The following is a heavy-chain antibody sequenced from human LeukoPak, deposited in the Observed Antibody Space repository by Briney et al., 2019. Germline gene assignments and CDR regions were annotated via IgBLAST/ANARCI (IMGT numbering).Heavy chain of an antibody. J-gene: IGHJ4*02. CDR1: GGSFSGFY. Sequence: PSETLSLTCAVYGGSFSGFYWSWIRQPQGKGLEWIGEIHYSGNTNYNPSLRSRVTISLDTPNNQFSLKLSSVTAADTAMYYCARGGVGRVDYWGQGTLVTVSS. CDR3: ARGGVGRVDY. D-gene: IGHD1-14*01. CDR2: IHYSGNT. V-gene: IGHV4-34*01.